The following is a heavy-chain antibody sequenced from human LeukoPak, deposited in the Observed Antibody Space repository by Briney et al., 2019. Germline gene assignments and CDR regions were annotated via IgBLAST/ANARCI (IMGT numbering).Heavy chain of an antibody. Sequence: GGSLRLSCAASGFTFSNYGMHWVRQAPGKGLEWVAFIRYDGSDEYYGDSVKGRFTTSRVNSKNTLYLQMKSLRPEDTAVYYCAKDSWEVGATSEIDYWGQGALVTVSS. CDR1: GFTFSNYG. D-gene: IGHD1-26*01. V-gene: IGHV3-30*02. CDR3: AKDSWEVGATSEIDY. CDR2: IRYDGSDE. J-gene: IGHJ4*02.